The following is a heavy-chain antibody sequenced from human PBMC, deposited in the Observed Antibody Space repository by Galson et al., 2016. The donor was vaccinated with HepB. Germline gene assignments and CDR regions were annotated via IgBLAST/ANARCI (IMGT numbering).Heavy chain of an antibody. D-gene: IGHD2-21*02. V-gene: IGHV4-61*08. Sequence: TLSLTCTVSDDSVNSGAYYWTWIRQPPGKGLEWIGHIYYSGSTNYNPSLKSRVTISADTSKNQFSLRLTSVTAADTAVYYCARDRRGGSGGDWSHDYFDYWGQGTLVTVSS. CDR1: DDSVNSGAYY. CDR2: IYYSGST. CDR3: ARDRRGGSGGDWSHDYFDY. J-gene: IGHJ4*02.